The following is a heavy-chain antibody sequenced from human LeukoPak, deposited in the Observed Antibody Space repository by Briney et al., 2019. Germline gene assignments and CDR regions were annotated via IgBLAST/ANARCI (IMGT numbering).Heavy chain of an antibody. Sequence: SETLSLTCAVYGGSFSGYYWSWIRQPPGEGLEWIGEINHSGSTNYNPSLKSRVTISVDTSKNQFSLKLSSVTAADTAVYYCARAPHYYGSRFDPWGQGTLVTVSS. CDR1: GGSFSGYY. V-gene: IGHV4-34*01. CDR2: INHSGST. D-gene: IGHD3-10*01. CDR3: ARAPHYYGSRFDP. J-gene: IGHJ5*02.